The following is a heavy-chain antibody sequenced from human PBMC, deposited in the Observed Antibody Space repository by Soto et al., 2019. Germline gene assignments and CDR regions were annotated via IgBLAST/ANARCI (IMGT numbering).Heavy chain of an antibody. Sequence: ASVKVSCKPSGYTLTTYAMHWVRQAPGQRLEWMGWINAGNGNTKYSHKFQGRVTISRDTSASTVYMELSSLISEDTAVYFCARASYDLLTGITSLSYFDYWGQGTLVKSPQ. V-gene: IGHV1-3*01. D-gene: IGHD3-9*01. J-gene: IGHJ4*02. CDR1: GYTLTTYA. CDR2: INAGNGNT. CDR3: ARASYDLLTGITSLSYFDY.